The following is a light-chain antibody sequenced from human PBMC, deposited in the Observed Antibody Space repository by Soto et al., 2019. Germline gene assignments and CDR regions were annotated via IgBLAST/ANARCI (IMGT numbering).Light chain of an antibody. CDR1: QSGSRN. CDR3: KQYNNWPWT. V-gene: IGKV3-15*01. Sequence: EIVMTQSPATLSVSPGERATLSCRASQSGSRNLAWYQQKPGQAPRLLIYGASTRATGIPARFSGGGSGTEFTLTISSLQPDDFAVYYCKQYNNWPWTFGQGTKVDIK. CDR2: GAS. J-gene: IGKJ1*01.